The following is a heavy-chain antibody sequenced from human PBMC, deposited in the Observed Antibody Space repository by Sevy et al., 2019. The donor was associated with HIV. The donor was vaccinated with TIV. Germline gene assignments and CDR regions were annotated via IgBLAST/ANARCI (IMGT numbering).Heavy chain of an antibody. CDR3: AREGYSSSWSGMDV. CDR2: ISYDGSNK. J-gene: IGHJ6*02. Sequence: GGSLRLSCAASGFTFSSYAMHWVRQAPGKGLEWVAVISYDGSNKDYADSVKGRFTISRDNSKNTLYLQMNSLRAEDTAVYYCAREGYSSSWSGMDVWGQGTTVTVSS. D-gene: IGHD6-13*01. CDR1: GFTFSSYA. V-gene: IGHV3-30-3*01.